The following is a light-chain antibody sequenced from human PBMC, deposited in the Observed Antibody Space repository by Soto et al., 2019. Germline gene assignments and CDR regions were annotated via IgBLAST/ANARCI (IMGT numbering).Light chain of an antibody. J-gene: IGKJ1*01. CDR3: QQYNFWPRT. Sequence: EILMTQSPATLSLSPGKGATLSCRASHSIERNLAWYQQKPGQAPRLLIYGAFARAPGIPARFSGSGSGTEVTLTISSLQPEDLAVYLFQQYNFWPRTYGIGTKVEIK. V-gene: IGKV3-15*01. CDR1: HSIERN. CDR2: GAF.